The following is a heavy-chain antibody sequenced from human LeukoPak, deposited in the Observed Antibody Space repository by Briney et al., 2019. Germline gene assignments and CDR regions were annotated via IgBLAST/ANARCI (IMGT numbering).Heavy chain of an antibody. CDR1: GYSSTGYY. J-gene: IGHJ4*02. D-gene: IGHD3-3*02. CDR3: ASISHVWSGYYTEHFDY. CDR2: INPNSGDT. Sequence: ASVKVSCKASGYSSTGYYMHWVRQAPGQGLEYMGWINPNSGDTNSAQKFQGRVTMTRDTSITTAYMELTRLTSDDTAVYYCASISHVWSGYYTEHFDYWGQGTLVTVSS. V-gene: IGHV1-2*02.